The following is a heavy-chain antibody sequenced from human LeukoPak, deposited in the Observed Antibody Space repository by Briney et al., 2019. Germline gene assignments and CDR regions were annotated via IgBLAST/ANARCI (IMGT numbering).Heavy chain of an antibody. V-gene: IGHV3-21*01. Sequence: GGSLRLSCVASRFTFSSYSMTWVRRAPGTGLEWVSSIGFGGGHIFYTDSVKGRFTIFRDDSKNSLYLEMNSLRAEDTAVYFCARIVLTPPYGMDVWGQGTTVTVSS. J-gene: IGHJ6*02. CDR2: IGFGGGHI. D-gene: IGHD2/OR15-2a*01. CDR3: ARIVLTPPYGMDV. CDR1: RFTFSSYS.